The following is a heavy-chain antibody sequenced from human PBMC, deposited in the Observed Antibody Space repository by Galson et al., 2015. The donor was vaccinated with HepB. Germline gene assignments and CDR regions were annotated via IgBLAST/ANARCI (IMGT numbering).Heavy chain of an antibody. CDR2: INSDGSST. Sequence: SLRLSCAASGFTFSSYWMHWVRQAPGKGLVWVSRINSDGSSTSYADSVKGRFTISRDNAKNTLYLQTNSLRAEDTAVYYCARVGCGGDCNDYWGQGTLVTVSS. D-gene: IGHD2-21*02. J-gene: IGHJ4*02. CDR1: GFTFSSYW. V-gene: IGHV3-74*01. CDR3: ARVGCGGDCNDY.